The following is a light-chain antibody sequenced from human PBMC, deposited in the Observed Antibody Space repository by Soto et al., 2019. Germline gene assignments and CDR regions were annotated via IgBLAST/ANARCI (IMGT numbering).Light chain of an antibody. V-gene: IGLV1-44*01. J-gene: IGLJ1*01. Sequence: QAVVTQPPSASGTPGQTITISCSGSTSNIGTNTVDWFQHLPGSAPKLLIYTNSQRPLGVPVRFSGSKSGTSASLAISGLQSEDEGDYYCATWDDNVYVFGTGTKVTVL. CDR2: TNS. CDR1: TSNIGTNT. CDR3: ATWDDNVYV.